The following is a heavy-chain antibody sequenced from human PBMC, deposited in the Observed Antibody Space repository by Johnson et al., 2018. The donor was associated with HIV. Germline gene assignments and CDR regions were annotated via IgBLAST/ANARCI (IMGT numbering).Heavy chain of an antibody. J-gene: IGHJ3*02. CDR3: VSSAQWSGWPPGAFDI. Sequence: EVQLVESGGGVVQPGRSLRLSCAASGFTVSSNYMSWVRQAPGKGLEWVSVIYSGGSTYYADPVKGRFPIPRDNSKNTLDLQMNSLRAEDPAVYYCVSSAQWSGWPPGAFDIWGQGTMVTVSS. D-gene: IGHD6-19*01. V-gene: IGHV3-66*01. CDR2: IYSGGST. CDR1: GFTVSSNY.